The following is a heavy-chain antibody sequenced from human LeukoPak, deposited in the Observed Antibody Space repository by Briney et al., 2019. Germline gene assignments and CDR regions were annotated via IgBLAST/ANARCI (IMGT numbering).Heavy chain of an antibody. CDR1: GYTFTNYD. CDR3: ARGQLRLRHRGFDP. D-gene: IGHD4-17*01. J-gene: IGHJ5*02. Sequence: GASVKVSCKASGYTFTNYDINWVRQAPGQGLEWMGWMNTNSGYTGYAQKFQGRVTITRNTSIGTAYMELSSLRSDDTAVYYCARGQLRLRHRGFDPWGQGTLVTVSS. CDR2: MNTNSGYT. V-gene: IGHV1-8*03.